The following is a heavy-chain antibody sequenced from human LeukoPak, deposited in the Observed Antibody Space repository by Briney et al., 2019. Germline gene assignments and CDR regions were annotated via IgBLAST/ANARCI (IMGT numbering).Heavy chain of an antibody. D-gene: IGHD3-16*01. Sequence: GGSLRLSCAASGFTFSDSYMAWIRQAPGKGLEWISYISSRGDSKYYADSVKGRFTVSRDSTNNSLYLEINSLRAEDTAVYYCTRDVSGGFFQFDYWGQGALVIVSS. J-gene: IGHJ4*02. CDR3: TRDVSGGFFQFDY. CDR1: GFTFSDSY. CDR2: ISSRGDSK. V-gene: IGHV3-11*04.